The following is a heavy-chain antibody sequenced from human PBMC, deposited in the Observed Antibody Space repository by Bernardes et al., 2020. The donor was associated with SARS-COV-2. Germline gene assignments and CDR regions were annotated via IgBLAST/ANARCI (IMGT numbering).Heavy chain of an antibody. Sequence: GGSLRLSRAASGFTFSDYYMSWIRQAPGKGLEWVSYISSSSSYTNYADSVKGRFTISRDNAKNSLYLQMNSLRAEDTAVYYCATSYYDFWSGYPFPGAFDIWGQGTMVTVSS. CDR1: GFTFSDYY. CDR3: ATSYYDFWSGYPFPGAFDI. J-gene: IGHJ3*02. CDR2: ISSSSSYT. D-gene: IGHD3-3*01. V-gene: IGHV3-11*06.